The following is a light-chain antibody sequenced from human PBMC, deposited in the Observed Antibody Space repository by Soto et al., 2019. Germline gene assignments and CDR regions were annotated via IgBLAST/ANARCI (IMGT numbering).Light chain of an antibody. J-gene: IGLJ2*01. V-gene: IGLV2-14*03. CDR3: SSYTSTNTRVV. CDR1: SSDVGTYNF. CDR2: DVS. Sequence: QSALTQPASVSGSPGQSITISCSGTSSDVGTYNFVSWYQQHPGKAPKLMFFDVSNRPSGVSDRFSGSKSGNTAYLTISGLQAEDEADYYCSSYTSTNTRVVFGGGTKLTVL.